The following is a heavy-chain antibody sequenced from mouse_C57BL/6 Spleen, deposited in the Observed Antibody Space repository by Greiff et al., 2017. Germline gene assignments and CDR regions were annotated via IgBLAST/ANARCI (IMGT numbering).Heavy chain of an antibody. CDR2: IYPGSGST. V-gene: IGHV1-55*01. J-gene: IGHJ3*01. Sequence: QVQLQQPGAELVKPGASVKMSCKASGYTFTSYWITWVKQRPGQGLEWIGDIYPGSGSTNYNEKFKSKATLTVDTSSSTAYMQLSSLTSEDSAVYYCARRQRSSGTWFAYWGQGTLVTVSA. CDR3: ARRQRSSGTWFAY. CDR1: GYTFTSYW. D-gene: IGHD3-2*02.